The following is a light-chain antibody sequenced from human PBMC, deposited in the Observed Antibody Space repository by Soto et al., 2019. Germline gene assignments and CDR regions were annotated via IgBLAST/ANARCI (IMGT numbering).Light chain of an antibody. CDR2: KAS. CDR1: QTISSW. Sequence: DIHLTQSPYLLSASVGDRVTITCRASQTISSWLAWYQQKPGKAPKLLIYKASTLKSGVPSRFSGSGSGTEFTLTISSLQPDDFATYYCQHYNSYSEAFGQGTKVDI. J-gene: IGKJ1*01. V-gene: IGKV1-5*03. CDR3: QHYNSYSEA.